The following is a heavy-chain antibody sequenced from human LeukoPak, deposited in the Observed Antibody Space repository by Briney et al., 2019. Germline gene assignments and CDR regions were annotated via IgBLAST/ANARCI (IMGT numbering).Heavy chain of an antibody. D-gene: IGHD6-13*01. V-gene: IGHV4-38-2*02. J-gene: IGHJ4*02. CDR1: GYSISSGYY. CDR2: IYHSGST. Sequence: SETLSLTCTVSGYSISSGYYWGWIRQPPGKGLEWIGSIYHSGSTYYNPSLKSRVTISVDTSKNQFSLKPSSVTAADTAVYYCAGAEPRGIIWYPYWGQGTLVTVSS. CDR3: AGAEPRGIIWYPY.